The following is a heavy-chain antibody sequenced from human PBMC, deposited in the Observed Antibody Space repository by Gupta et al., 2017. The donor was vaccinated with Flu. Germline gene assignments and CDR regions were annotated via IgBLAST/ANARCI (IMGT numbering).Heavy chain of an antibody. V-gene: IGHV3-21*01. CDR3: ARDLGWAGYDFWSGYYG. D-gene: IGHD3-3*01. J-gene: IGHJ4*01. Sequence: MNWVRQAPGKGLEWVSSISSSSSYIYYADSGKGRVTISRDNAKNSLYLQMNSLRAEDTDVYYCARDLGWAGYDFWSGYYGWGHGTLVTVSS. CDR2: ISSSSSYI.